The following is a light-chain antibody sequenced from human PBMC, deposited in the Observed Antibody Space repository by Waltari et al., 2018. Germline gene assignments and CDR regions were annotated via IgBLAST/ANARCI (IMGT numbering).Light chain of an antibody. Sequence: DIQMTQSPSTLSASVGDKVTITCRASQSVSRWLVWYQQSPGKAPKVLIYKASGLERGVPSRFSGSGSGTEFTLTISSLQPDDFATYYCQQYDNYPWTFGQGTKVEIK. CDR2: KAS. J-gene: IGKJ1*01. CDR3: QQYDNYPWT. V-gene: IGKV1-5*03. CDR1: QSVSRW.